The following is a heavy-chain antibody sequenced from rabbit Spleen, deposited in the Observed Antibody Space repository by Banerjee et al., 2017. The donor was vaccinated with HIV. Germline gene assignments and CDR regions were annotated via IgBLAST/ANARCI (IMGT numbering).Heavy chain of an antibody. D-gene: IGHD5-1*01. CDR3: ARDLVTIIGWNFNW. CDR1: GVSFSSSSY. Sequence: QSLEVSGGGLVKPGASLPLTCTASGVSFSSSSYMCWVLQAPGKGLEWIACINIVTGKTVYASWAKGRFIMSRTSSTTVSLQMTSLTAADTATYFCARDLVTIIGWNFNWWGPGTLVTVS. CDR2: INIVTGKT. J-gene: IGHJ4*01. V-gene: IGHV1S40*01.